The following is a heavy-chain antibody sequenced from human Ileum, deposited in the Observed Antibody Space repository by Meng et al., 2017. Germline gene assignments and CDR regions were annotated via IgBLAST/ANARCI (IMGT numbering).Heavy chain of an antibody. J-gene: IGHJ4*02. CDR2: IWYDGSNK. Sequence: GESLKISCAASGFTFSSYGMHWVRQAPGKGLEWVAVIWYDGSNKYYADSVKGRFTISRDNSKNTLYLQMNSLRAEDTAVYYCARVGSVYSSGWEEIDYWGQGTLVTVSS. D-gene: IGHD6-19*01. CDR3: ARVGSVYSSGWEEIDY. V-gene: IGHV3-33*01. CDR1: GFTFSSYG.